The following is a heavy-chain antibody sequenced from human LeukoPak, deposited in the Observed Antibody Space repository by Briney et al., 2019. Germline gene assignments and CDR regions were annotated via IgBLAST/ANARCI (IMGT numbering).Heavy chain of an antibody. CDR1: TDSFSSHY. J-gene: IGHJ3*02. CDR3: ARDLVTVTKGFDI. D-gene: IGHD4-17*01. Sequence: PSETRSLTCAVSTDSFSSHYWTWIRQPPGKGLEWIGYISYIGSTNYNPSLKSRVTISIDTSKNQFSLKLSSVPAADTAVYYCARDLVTVTKGFDIWGQGTMVSVSS. V-gene: IGHV4-59*11. CDR2: ISYIGST.